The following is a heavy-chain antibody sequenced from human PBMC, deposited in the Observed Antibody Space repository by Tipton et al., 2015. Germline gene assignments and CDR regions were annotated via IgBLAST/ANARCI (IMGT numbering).Heavy chain of an antibody. Sequence: LRLSCTVSGGSISSGDYYWSWIRQPPGKGLEWIGYIYYSGSTYYNPSLKSRVTISVDTSKNQFSLKLSSVTAADTAVYYCARGGNNWFDPWGQGTLVTVSS. CDR3: ARGGNNWFDP. CDR2: IYYSGST. J-gene: IGHJ5*02. CDR1: GGSISSGDYY. V-gene: IGHV4-30-4*01. D-gene: IGHD2-15*01.